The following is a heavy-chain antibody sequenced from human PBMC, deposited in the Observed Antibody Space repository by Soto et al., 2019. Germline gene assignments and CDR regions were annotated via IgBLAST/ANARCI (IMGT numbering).Heavy chain of an antibody. D-gene: IGHD2-2*01. Sequence: QVQLVQSGAEVKKPGSSVKVSCKASGGTFGSYAISWVRQAPGQGLEWMGGIIPIPGTANYAQKFQGRVTIAADETTSTGYMELSSLRAEDTAVYYCARSQGSSTSLEIYYYYYYGMDVWGQGTTVNVSS. V-gene: IGHV1-69*01. J-gene: IGHJ6*02. CDR3: ARSQGSSTSLEIYYYYYYGMDV. CDR1: GGTFGSYA. CDR2: IIPIPGTA.